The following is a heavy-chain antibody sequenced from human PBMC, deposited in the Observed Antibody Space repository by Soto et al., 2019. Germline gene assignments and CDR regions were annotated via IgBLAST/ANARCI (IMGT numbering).Heavy chain of an antibody. Sequence: QVQLVQSGAEVKKPGASVKVSCKASGYSFTSHDINWMRQATGQGLEWMGWMNPNSGHTNYAQKFQGRVTLTRDTSISTAYMEWTNLRSEATAIYYCAGDMSTPWGRGTLVTVSS. V-gene: IGHV1-8*01. CDR2: MNPNSGHT. CDR3: AGDMSTP. CDR1: GYSFTSHD. D-gene: IGHD3-16*01. J-gene: IGHJ5*02.